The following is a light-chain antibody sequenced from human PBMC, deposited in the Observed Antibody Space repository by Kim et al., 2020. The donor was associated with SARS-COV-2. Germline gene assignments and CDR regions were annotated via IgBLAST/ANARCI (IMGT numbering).Light chain of an antibody. J-gene: IGLJ3*02. CDR1: SSDVGGYKF. V-gene: IGLV2-11*03. CDR3: CSYAGNFNWV. CDR2: DVY. Sequence: GQSYTISCTGTSSDVGGYKFVSCYQQQPGKAPKDIIYDVYERPAGVPDRFSGSRSGSMAFLTISGLQIEDEADYYCCSYAGNFNWVFGGGTQLTVL.